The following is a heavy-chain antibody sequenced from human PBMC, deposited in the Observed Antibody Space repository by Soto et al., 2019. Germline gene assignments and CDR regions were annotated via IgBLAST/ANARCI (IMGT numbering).Heavy chain of an antibody. Sequence: QVQLVESGGGVVQPGRSLRLSCAASRFTLSSYGMHWFRQAPGKGLEWVAVMWDDGSNKDYADSVKGRFTISRDNSKNTLYLQMNSLRAEDTGVYYCARAVSETYRLYGMDVWGQGTTVTVSS. CDR1: RFTLSSYG. CDR2: MWDDGSNK. CDR3: ARAVSETYRLYGMDV. D-gene: IGHD1-1*01. J-gene: IGHJ6*02. V-gene: IGHV3-33*01.